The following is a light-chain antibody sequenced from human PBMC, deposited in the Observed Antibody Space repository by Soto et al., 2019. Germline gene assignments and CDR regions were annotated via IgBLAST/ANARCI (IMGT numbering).Light chain of an antibody. CDR3: SSFSTTDNVKL. J-gene: IGLJ3*02. Sequence: QSALTQPASVSGSPGQSITISCTGTSSDIGDYNDVSWYQQYPGKAPKLLIFEVTERPSGVSDRFSGSKSGNTASLTISGLQAEDEADYYGSSFSTTDNVKLFGGGTKVTVL. CDR1: SSDIGDYND. V-gene: IGLV2-14*01. CDR2: EVT.